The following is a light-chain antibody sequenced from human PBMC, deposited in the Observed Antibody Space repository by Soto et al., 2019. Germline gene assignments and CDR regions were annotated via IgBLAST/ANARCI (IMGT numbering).Light chain of an antibody. CDR1: QSISSW. CDR2: DAS. J-gene: IGKJ1*01. CDR3: QQYGGSSRT. Sequence: DIQMTQSPSTLSASVGDRVTITCRASQSISSWLAWYQQKPGKAPKLLIFDASSLESGTPSRFSGRRSGTQFTLTINGLQPDDFAVYYCQQYGGSSRTFGQGTKVDIK. V-gene: IGKV1-5*01.